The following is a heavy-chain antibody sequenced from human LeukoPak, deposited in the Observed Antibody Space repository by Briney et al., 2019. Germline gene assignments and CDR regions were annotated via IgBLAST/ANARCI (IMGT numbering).Heavy chain of an antibody. CDR3: ARDPTTVTTIDFDY. CDR1: GFSSTRYA. CDR2: ISYDGSNK. D-gene: IGHD4-17*01. J-gene: IGHJ4*02. V-gene: IGHV3-30-3*01. Sequence: RRGCLRLSCAPAGFSSTRYAMQWVREAPPKGLKWAAIISYDGSNKYYADSVKGRFTISRDNSNNTRYLQMNSLRAEDTAVYGCARDPTTVTTIDFDYWGQGTLVTVSS.